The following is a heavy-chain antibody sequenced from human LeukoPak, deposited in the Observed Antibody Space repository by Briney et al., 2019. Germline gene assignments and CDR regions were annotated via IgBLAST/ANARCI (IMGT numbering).Heavy chain of an antibody. D-gene: IGHD4-17*01. Sequence: GASLQISCQGSGYIFTSYWIGWVRQLPGKGLEWMGIIYPGDSDTRYSPSFQGQVTISADKSISTAYLQWSSLKASDTAMYYCARHGVSSVTIDYWGQGTLVTVSS. CDR3: ARHGVSSVTIDY. CDR2: IYPGDSDT. J-gene: IGHJ4*02. V-gene: IGHV5-51*01. CDR1: GYIFTSYW.